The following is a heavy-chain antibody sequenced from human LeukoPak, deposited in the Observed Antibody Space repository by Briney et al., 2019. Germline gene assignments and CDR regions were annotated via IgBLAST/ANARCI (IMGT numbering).Heavy chain of an antibody. CDR2: ISSSGGTI. D-gene: IGHD5-18*01. J-gene: IGHJ4*02. CDR3: ARERGYNYGYSDY. Sequence: GGSPRLSCAASGVTFSSYSMNWVRQAPGKGLERVSYISSSGGTIYDADSVRGRFTISRDNAKNSLYLQMNSLRDEDTAVYYCARERGYNYGYSDYWGQGTLVTVSS. CDR1: GVTFSSYS. V-gene: IGHV3-48*02.